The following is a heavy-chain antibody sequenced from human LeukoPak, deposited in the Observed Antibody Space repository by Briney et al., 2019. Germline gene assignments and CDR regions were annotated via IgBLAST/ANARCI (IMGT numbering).Heavy chain of an antibody. J-gene: IGHJ6*03. CDR1: GGSISSYY. Sequence: PSETLSLTCTVSGGSISSYYWSWIRQPPGKGLEWIGNIYYSGSTNYNPSPKSRVTISVDTSKNQFSLKLSSVTAADTAVYYCARDRAGYGDGYMDVWGKGTTVTVSS. CDR3: ARDRAGYGDGYMDV. V-gene: IGHV4-59*01. D-gene: IGHD4-17*01. CDR2: IYYSGST.